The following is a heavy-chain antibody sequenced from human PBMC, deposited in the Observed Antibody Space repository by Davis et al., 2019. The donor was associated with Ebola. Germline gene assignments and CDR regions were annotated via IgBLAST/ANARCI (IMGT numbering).Heavy chain of an antibody. CDR3: ARAWGGRGYYYGAFDY. CDR1: GFTFSDYY. D-gene: IGHD5-18*01. J-gene: IGHJ4*02. CDR2: ISDSGSTI. V-gene: IGHV3-11*01. Sequence: GESLKISCAASGFTFSDYYMSWIRQAPGKGLEWISYISDSGSTIYYADSVKGRCTISRDNAQNSLYLQMNSLRAEDTAVYYCARAWGGRGYYYGAFDYWGQGTQVTVSS.